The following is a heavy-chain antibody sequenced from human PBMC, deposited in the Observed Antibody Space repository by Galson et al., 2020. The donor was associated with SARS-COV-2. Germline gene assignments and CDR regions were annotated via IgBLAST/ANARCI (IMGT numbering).Heavy chain of an antibody. D-gene: IGHD4-4*01. V-gene: IGHV4-61*02. CDR2: IYTSGST. CDR1: GGSISSSSYY. J-gene: IGHJ4*02. CDR3: ARGQYYFDY. Sequence: TLSLTCTVSGGSISSSSYYWSWIRQPAGKGLEWIGRIYTSGSTNYNPSLKSRVTISVDTSKNQFSLKLSSVTAADTAVYYCARGQYYFDYWGQGTLVTVSS.